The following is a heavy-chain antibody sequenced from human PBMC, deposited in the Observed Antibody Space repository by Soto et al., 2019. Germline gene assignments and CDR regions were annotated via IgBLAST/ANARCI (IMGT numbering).Heavy chain of an antibody. J-gene: IGHJ6*02. V-gene: IGHV1-69*01. D-gene: IGHD3-10*01. CDR2: IIPIFGTA. CDR3: ARGVVCAVIIMSQYYSYGMDV. Sequence: GKGLEWMGGIIPIFGTANYAQKFQGRVTITADESTSTAYMELSSLRSEDTAVYYCARGVVCAVIIMSQYYSYGMDVWGQGTTVTVSS.